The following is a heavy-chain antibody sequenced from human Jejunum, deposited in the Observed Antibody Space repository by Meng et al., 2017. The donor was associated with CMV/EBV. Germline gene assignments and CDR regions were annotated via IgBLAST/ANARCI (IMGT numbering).Heavy chain of an antibody. CDR2: ILYTGAS. D-gene: IGHD3-9*01. V-gene: IGHV4-39*01. CDR3: ARHIDTTTGPQDY. CDR1: GASIRSATYY. J-gene: IGHJ4*02. Sequence: SGASIRSATYYWGWIRQSPGRGLEWIGSILYTGASHYNPSLKGRVTMSADVSKNQFSLKLSSVTAADTAVYYCARHIDTTTGPQDYWGQGTLVTVSS.